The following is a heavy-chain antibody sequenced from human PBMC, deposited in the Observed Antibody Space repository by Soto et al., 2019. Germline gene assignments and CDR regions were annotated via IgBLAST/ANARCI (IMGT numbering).Heavy chain of an antibody. CDR2: INSDASTT. J-gene: IGHJ4*02. D-gene: IGHD6-13*01. Sequence: EVQLVESGGGLVQPGGSLRLSCAASGFTFSSFWMYWVRQAPGKGLVWVSRINSDASTTSYAESVKGRFTISRDNAKNTLYLQMNSLRAEDTAVYYCARIPPGWGGGQLVLDYWGQGTLVTVSS. V-gene: IGHV3-74*01. CDR3: ARIPPGWGGGQLVLDY. CDR1: GFTFSSFW.